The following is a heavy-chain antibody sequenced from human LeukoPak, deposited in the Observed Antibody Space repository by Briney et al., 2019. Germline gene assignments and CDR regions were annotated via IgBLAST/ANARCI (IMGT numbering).Heavy chain of an antibody. Sequence: SETLSLTCTVSGGSISSYYWSWIRQPPGKGLEWIGYIYYSGSTNYNPSLKSRVTISVDTSKNQFSLKLSTVTAADTAVYYCAREPFNYMDVWGKGTTVTVSS. CDR1: GGSISSYY. J-gene: IGHJ6*03. CDR2: IYYSGST. V-gene: IGHV4-59*01. CDR3: AREPFNYMDV.